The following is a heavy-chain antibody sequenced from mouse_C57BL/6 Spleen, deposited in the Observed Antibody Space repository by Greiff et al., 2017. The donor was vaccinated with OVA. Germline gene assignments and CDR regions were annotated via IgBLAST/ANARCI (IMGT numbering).Heavy chain of an antibody. Sequence: VQLQQSGPELVKPGASVKISCKASGYTFTDYNMDWVKQSHGKSLEWIGDINPNNGGTIYNQKFKGKATLTVDKSSSTAYMELRSLTSEDSAVXYCASVRGYYGNSYWYFDVWGTGTTVTVSS. V-gene: IGHV1-18*01. J-gene: IGHJ1*03. CDR1: GYTFTDYN. CDR3: ASVRGYYGNSYWYFDV. D-gene: IGHD2-1*01. CDR2: INPNNGGT.